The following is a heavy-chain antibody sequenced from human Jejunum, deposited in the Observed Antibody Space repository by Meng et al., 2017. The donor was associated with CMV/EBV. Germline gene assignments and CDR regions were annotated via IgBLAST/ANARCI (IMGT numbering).Heavy chain of an antibody. V-gene: IGHV3-23*01. CDR2: IRDSGANT. J-gene: IGHJ3*01. CDR1: G. D-gene: IGHD6-19*01. Sequence: GMSWVRQAPGKGLEWVSAIRDSGANTYYAGSVTGRFTISRDNSHNTLYLQMHSLRAEDTAVYYCARALGLGAVMPNYDAFDLWGQGTGVTVSS. CDR3: ARALGLGAVMPNYDAFDL.